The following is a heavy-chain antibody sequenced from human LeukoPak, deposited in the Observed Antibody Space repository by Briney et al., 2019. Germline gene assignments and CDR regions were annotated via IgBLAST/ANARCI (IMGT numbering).Heavy chain of an antibody. V-gene: IGHV4-59*01. CDR1: GGSISSYY. CDR3: AGMQYSSSWPYHDY. Sequence: SETLSLTCTVSGGSISSYYWSWIRQPPGKGLEWIGYIYYSGSTNYNPSLKSRVTISVDTSKNQFSLKLSSVTAADTAVYYCAGMQYSSSWPYHDYWGQGTLVTVSS. J-gene: IGHJ4*02. D-gene: IGHD6-13*01. CDR2: IYYSGST.